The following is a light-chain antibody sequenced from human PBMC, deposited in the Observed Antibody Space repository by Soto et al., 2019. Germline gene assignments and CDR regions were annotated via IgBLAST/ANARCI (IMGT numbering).Light chain of an antibody. CDR2: GAS. CDR3: QQYNNWPPLT. J-gene: IGKJ5*01. V-gene: IGKV3-15*01. Sequence: EIEMPPSPATLSVSPGDHATLSRRASQSVSSNLAWYQQKPGQAPRLLIYGASTRATGIPARFSGSGSGTEFTLTISSLQSEDFAVYYCQQYNNWPPLTFGQGTRLEI. CDR1: QSVSSN.